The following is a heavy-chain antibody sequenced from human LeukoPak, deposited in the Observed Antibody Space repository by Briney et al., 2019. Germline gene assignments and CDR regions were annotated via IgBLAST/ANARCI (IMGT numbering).Heavy chain of an antibody. V-gene: IGHV4-39*01. CDR2: IYYSGST. D-gene: IGHD6-6*01. CDR1: GGSISSSSYY. Sequence: SETLSLTCTVSGGSISSSSYYWGWIRQPPGKGLEWIGSIYYSGSTYYNPSLKSRVTISVDTSKNQFSLKLSSVTAADTAVYYCARHRREYSSSPPISDAFDIWGQGTMVTVSS. J-gene: IGHJ3*02. CDR3: ARHRREYSSSPPISDAFDI.